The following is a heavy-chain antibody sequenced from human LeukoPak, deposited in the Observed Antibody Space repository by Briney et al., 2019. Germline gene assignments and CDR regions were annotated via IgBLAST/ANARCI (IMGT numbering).Heavy chain of an antibody. Sequence: SETLSLTCAVYGGSFSGYYWSWIRQPPGKGLEWIGEINHSGSTNLNPSLKSRVTISVDTSKNQFSLKLSSVTAADTAVYYCASHRGVTAAFDIWGQGTMVTVSS. J-gene: IGHJ3*02. CDR1: GGSFSGYY. D-gene: IGHD3-10*01. V-gene: IGHV4-34*01. CDR3: ASHRGVTAAFDI. CDR2: INHSGST.